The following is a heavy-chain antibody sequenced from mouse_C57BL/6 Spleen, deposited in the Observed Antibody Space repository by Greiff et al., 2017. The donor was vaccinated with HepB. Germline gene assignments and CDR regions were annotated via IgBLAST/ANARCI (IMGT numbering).Heavy chain of an antibody. J-gene: IGHJ3*01. D-gene: IGHD1-1*01. V-gene: IGHV14-2*01. CDR2: IDPEDGET. CDR1: GFNIKDYY. Sequence: EVQLHQSGAELVKPGASVKLSCTAPGFNIKDYYMHWVKQRTEQGLDWIGRIDPEDGETKYAPKFQGKATITADTSSNTAYLQLSSLTSEDTAVYYCARCGYGSPWFAYWGQGTLVTVSA. CDR3: ARCGYGSPWFAY.